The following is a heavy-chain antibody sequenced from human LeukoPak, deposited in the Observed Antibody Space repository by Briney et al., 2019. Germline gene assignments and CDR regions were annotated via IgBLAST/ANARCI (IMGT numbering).Heavy chain of an antibody. CDR2: MDYSGST. V-gene: IGHV4-59*08. CDR1: GGSISDYY. CDR3: ARRKRGSGGPFDY. Sequence: SESLSLTCTVSGGSISDYYWTWIRQSPGTGLEWIGYMDYSGSTAYNPSLKSRVTISIDTSKKQFSLELSSVTAADTAIYFCARRKRGSGGPFDYWGQGTLVTVSS. J-gene: IGHJ4*02. D-gene: IGHD6-19*01.